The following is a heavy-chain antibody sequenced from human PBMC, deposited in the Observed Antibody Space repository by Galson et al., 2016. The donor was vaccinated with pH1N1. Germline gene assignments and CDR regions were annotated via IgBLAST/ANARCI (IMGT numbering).Heavy chain of an antibody. D-gene: IGHD2-15*01. CDR1: GFSLSTSGMR. CDR3: GRNPAFVGGAIDI. V-gene: IGHV2-70*04. Sequence: PALVKPTQTLTLTCTFSGFSLSTSGMRVSWIRQPPGKALEWLARIEWDADQFYSTSLKTRLSISKDTSKNQVVLTMTNMDPEDTATYYCGRNPAFVGGAIDIWGRGTLVTVSS. J-gene: IGHJ3*02. CDR2: IEWDADQ.